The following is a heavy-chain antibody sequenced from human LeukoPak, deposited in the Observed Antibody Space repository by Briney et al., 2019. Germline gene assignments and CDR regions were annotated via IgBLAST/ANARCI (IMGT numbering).Heavy chain of an antibody. D-gene: IGHD4-17*01. CDR2: IYYSGIS. CDR3: ARPVRRLRRDDAFDI. V-gene: IGHV4-59*01. CDR1: DCSISSFY. J-gene: IGHJ3*02. Sequence: SATLSLTCTVSDCSISSFYWSWIRQPPGKGLEWIGYIYYSGISQYNPSLKSRVTTSVDTSKNQFSLKLSSVTAADTAVYFCARPVRRLRRDDAFDIWGQGTMVTASS.